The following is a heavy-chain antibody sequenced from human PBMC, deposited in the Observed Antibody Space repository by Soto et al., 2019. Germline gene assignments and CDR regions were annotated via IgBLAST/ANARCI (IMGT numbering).Heavy chain of an antibody. CDR1: GGSXXXXXXX. Sequence: QLQLQESGSGLVKPSQTLSLTCAVSGGSXXXXXXXXXXXXXXXGKGLEWSGYIYHSGSTYYNPSLKSRVTISVDRSKNQFSLKLSSXTXADTAVYYCARGHHYYFDYWGQGTLVTVSS. V-gene: IGHV4-30-2*01. J-gene: IGHJ4*02. CDR2: IYHSGST. CDR3: ARGHHYYFDY.